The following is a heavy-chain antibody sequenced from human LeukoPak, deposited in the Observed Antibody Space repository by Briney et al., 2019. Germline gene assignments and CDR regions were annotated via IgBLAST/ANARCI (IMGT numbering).Heavy chain of an antibody. D-gene: IGHD6-13*01. V-gene: IGHV3-23*01. CDR2: ISGSGGST. CDR3: AKELSSSSWHPFDY. CDR1: GLTFSDAW. Sequence: GGSLRLSCILSGLTFSDAWMSWVRQAPGKGLEWVSAISGSGGSTYYADSVKGRFTISRDNSKNTLYLQMNSLRAEDTAVYYCAKELSSSSWHPFDYWGQGTLVTVSS. J-gene: IGHJ4*02.